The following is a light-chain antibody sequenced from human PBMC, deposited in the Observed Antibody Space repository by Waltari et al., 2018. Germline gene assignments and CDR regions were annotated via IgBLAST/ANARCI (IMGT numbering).Light chain of an antibody. CDR1: SSDVGGYNR. V-gene: IGLV2-14*01. J-gene: IGLJ1*01. CDR2: EVS. CDR3: SSFSSSSIRYV. Sequence: QSALTQPASVSGSPGQSLTISSTGTSSDVGGYNRVSWYQQHPGRAPKFMIYEVSNRPSGVSDRFSGSKSGNTASLTISGLQAEDEADYYCSSFSSSSIRYVFGIGTKVTVL.